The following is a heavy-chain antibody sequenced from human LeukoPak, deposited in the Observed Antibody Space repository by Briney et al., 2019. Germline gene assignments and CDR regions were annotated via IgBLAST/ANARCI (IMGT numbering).Heavy chain of an antibody. CDR2: IYSGGST. D-gene: IGHD3-10*01. CDR1: GFTVSSNY. V-gene: IGHV3-53*01. CDR3: ARSKGAGYYYGSGSPPRFDY. J-gene: IGHJ4*02. Sequence: PGGSLRLSCAASGFTVSSNYMSWVRQAPGKGPEWVSVIYSGGSTYYADSVKGRFTISRDNSKNALYLQMNSLRAEDTAVYYCARSKGAGYYYGSGSPPRFDYWGQGTLVTVSS.